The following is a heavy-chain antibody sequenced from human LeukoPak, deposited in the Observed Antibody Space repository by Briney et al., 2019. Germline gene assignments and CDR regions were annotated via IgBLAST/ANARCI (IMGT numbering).Heavy chain of an antibody. J-gene: IGHJ4*02. CDR2: INPNSGGT. Sequence: ASVKVSCKASGYTLTGYYMHWVRQAPGQGLEWMGWINPNSGGTNYAQKFQGRVTMTRDTSISTAYMELSRLRSDDTAVYYCARAGYSSGWYVAKIDYWGQGTLVTVSS. CDR3: ARAGYSSGWYVAKIDY. D-gene: IGHD6-19*01. CDR1: GYTLTGYY. V-gene: IGHV1-2*02.